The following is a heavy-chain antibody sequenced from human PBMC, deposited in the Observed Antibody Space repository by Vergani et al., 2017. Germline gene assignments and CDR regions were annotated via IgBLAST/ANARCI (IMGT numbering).Heavy chain of an antibody. CDR2: ISSSSSYT. D-gene: IGHD6-19*01. CDR1: GFTFSSYA. J-gene: IGHJ6*03. CDR3: ARVGEAVAGYYYYYMDV. V-gene: IGHV3-21*05. Sequence: VQLVESGGGVVQPGRSLRLSCAASGFTFSSYAMHWVRQAPGKGLEWVSYISSSSSYTNYADSVKGRFTISRDNAKNSLYLQMNSLRAEDTAVYYCARVGEAVAGYYYYYMDVWGKGTTVTVSS.